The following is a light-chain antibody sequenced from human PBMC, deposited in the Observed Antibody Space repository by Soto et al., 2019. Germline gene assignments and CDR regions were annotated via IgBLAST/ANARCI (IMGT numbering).Light chain of an antibody. CDR3: QHYNNLPIT. V-gene: IGKV3-15*01. J-gene: IGKJ5*01. CDR1: QSVASN. CDR2: GTS. Sequence: EIVMTHSPASLSVSPWEIVTLSCGASQSVASNLAWYQQKPGQAPRLLIYGTSTRATGVPARFSGSGSGTDFTFTISSLQAADFAVYHCQHYNNLPITFGQGTRLEI.